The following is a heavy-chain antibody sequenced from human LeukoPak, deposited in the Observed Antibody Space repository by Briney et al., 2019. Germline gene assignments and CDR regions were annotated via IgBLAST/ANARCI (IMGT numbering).Heavy chain of an antibody. Sequence: SETLSLTCTVSGDSINNYYWTWIRQPPGKGLEWIGYIYNSGSAIYNPSLKSRVTISVDTSKNQFSLKLSSMTDADTAVYYCARRRVLPPAYYFDYWGQGTLVTVSS. D-gene: IGHD2/OR15-2a*01. CDR3: ARRRVLPPAYYFDY. J-gene: IGHJ4*02. CDR2: IYNSGSA. CDR1: GDSINNYY. V-gene: IGHV4-59*01.